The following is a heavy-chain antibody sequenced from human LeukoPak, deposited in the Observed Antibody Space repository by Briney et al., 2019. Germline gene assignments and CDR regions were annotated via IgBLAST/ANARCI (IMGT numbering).Heavy chain of an antibody. Sequence: SETLSLTCTVSGGSISSSSYYWGWIRQPPGKGLEWIGSIYYSGSTYYNPSLKSRVTISVDTSKNQFSLKLSSVTAADTAVYYCARDGSGWHYFDYWGQGTLVTVSS. CDR2: IYYSGST. J-gene: IGHJ4*02. D-gene: IGHD6-19*01. CDR3: ARDGSGWHYFDY. V-gene: IGHV4-39*07. CDR1: GGSISSSSYY.